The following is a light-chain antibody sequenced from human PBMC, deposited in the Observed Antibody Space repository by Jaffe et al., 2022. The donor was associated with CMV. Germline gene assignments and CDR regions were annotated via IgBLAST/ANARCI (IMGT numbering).Light chain of an antibody. J-gene: IGLJ2*01. Sequence: SYVLTQPPSVSVAPGKTARITCGGNNIGGKSVHWYQQKPGQAPVLVIYYDSDRPSGIPERFSGSNSGNTATLTISRVEAGDEADYYCQVWDSSSDHPFGGGTKLTVL. V-gene: IGLV3-21*04. CDR3: QVWDSSSDHP. CDR2: YDS. CDR1: NIGGKS.